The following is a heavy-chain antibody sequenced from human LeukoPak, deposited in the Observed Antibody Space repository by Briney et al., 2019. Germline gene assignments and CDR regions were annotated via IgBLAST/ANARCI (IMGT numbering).Heavy chain of an antibody. D-gene: IGHD6-13*01. Sequence: SETLSLTCAVSGYSLSSGYYWGWIRQPPGKGLEWIGSIYHSGSTYYNPALKSRVTISVDTSKNQFSLKLSSVTAADTAVYYCGRGSHSSSVLEYWGQGTLVTVSS. CDR3: GRGSHSSSVLEY. J-gene: IGHJ4*02. V-gene: IGHV4-38-2*01. CDR2: IYHSGST. CDR1: GYSLSSGYY.